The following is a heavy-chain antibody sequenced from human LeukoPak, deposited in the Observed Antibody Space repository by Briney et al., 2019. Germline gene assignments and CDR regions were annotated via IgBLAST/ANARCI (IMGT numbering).Heavy chain of an antibody. CDR3: AGITMVRGVY. V-gene: IGHV4-39*01. Sequence: SETLSLTCTVSGGSISSSSYYWGWIRQPPGKGLEWIGSIYYSGSTYYNPSLKSRVTISVDTSKNQFSLKLSSATAADTAVYYCAGITMVRGVYWGQGTLVTVSS. CDR1: GGSISSSSYY. D-gene: IGHD3-10*01. J-gene: IGHJ4*02. CDR2: IYYSGST.